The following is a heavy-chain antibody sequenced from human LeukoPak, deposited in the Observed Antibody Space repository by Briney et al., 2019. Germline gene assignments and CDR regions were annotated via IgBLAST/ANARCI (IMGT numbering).Heavy chain of an antibody. Sequence: GASVKVSCKASGYTFTGYYMHWVRQAPGQGLEWMGWINPNSGDTNYTQKFQGRVTMTRDTSISTVYMELSSLRSDDTAVFYCTKVGVWGSYRFDSWGQGTLVTVSS. CDR3: TKVGVWGSYRFDS. D-gene: IGHD3-16*02. J-gene: IGHJ4*02. CDR2: INPNSGDT. CDR1: GYTFTGYY. V-gene: IGHV1-2*02.